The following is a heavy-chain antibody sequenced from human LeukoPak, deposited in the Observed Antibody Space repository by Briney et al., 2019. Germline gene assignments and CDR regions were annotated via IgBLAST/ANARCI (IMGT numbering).Heavy chain of an antibody. CDR2: ISRGGNSI. V-gene: IGHV3-11*01. CDR1: GFTFSDYY. J-gene: IGHJ4*02. CDR3: ARDQYLDY. Sequence: GGSLRLSCAASGFTFSDYYMTWLRQAPGKGLEWVSSISRGGNSIYYADSVKGRFTISRDNAKNSLYLQMNSLRAEDTAVYYCARDQYLDYRGQGTLVTVSS.